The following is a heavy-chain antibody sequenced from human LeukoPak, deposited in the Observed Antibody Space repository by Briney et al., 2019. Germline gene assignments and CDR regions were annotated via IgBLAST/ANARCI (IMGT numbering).Heavy chain of an antibody. D-gene: IGHD5-18*01. Sequence: PSETLSLTCTVSGGSISSYFWSWVRQSPGKGLEWIGLMYHSRSTKYNPSLKSRVIMSQDTSTNQFSLQVNSVTAADSAVYYCARSFRGYSQGYYYYAMDVWGQGTTVTVFS. J-gene: IGHJ6*02. CDR2: MYHSRST. CDR1: GGSISSYF. CDR3: ARSFRGYSQGYYYYAMDV. V-gene: IGHV4-59*01.